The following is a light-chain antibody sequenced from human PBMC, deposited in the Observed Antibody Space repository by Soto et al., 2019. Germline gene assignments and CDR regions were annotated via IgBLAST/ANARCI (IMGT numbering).Light chain of an antibody. CDR2: KAS. Sequence: IQLTQSPSSLAASVGERVSITCRASQGIDNNLAWYQQKPGKAPKLLIYKASSLETGVPSRFSGSGSGTEFTLTISSLQPDDSATYYCQQYNSYYAFGQGTKVDI. CDR1: QGIDNN. J-gene: IGKJ2*01. CDR3: QQYNSYYA. V-gene: IGKV1-5*03.